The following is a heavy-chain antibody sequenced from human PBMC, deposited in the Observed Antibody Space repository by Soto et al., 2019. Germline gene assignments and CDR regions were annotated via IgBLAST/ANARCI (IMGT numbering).Heavy chain of an antibody. J-gene: IGHJ5*02. D-gene: IGHD1-20*01. V-gene: IGHV4-31*03. CDR2: IYYSGST. CDR3: AICNWNDAWLDP. Sequence: PSETLSLTCTVSGGSLSSGAYYWSWIRQHPGKGLEWIGYIYYSGSTYYNPSLESRVTLSVDTSRKQFSLKVSSVTAADTAVYYWAICNWNDAWLDPWGQGTLVTVSS. CDR1: GGSLSSGAYY.